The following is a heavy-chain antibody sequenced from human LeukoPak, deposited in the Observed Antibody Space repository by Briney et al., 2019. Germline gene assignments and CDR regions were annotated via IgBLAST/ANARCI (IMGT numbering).Heavy chain of an antibody. CDR1: GGSISSSSYF. V-gene: IGHV4-39*01. D-gene: IGHD4-17*01. Sequence: SETLSLTCTVSGGSISSSSYFWGWIRQPPGKGLEWTGSIFYSGSTYYNPSLNSRVTISIDTSKNQFSLRLSSVTAADTAVYYCARQMNTVTADYWGQGTLVTVSS. J-gene: IGHJ4*02. CDR3: ARQMNTVTADY. CDR2: IFYSGST.